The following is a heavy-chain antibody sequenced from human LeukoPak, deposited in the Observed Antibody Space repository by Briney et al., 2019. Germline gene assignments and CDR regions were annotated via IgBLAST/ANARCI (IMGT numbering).Heavy chain of an antibody. Sequence: GGSLRLSCAASGFTFSSYAMSWVRQAPGKGLEWVSTMSGSGDSTYYADSVKGRFTISRDNSRNTLYLQMNSLRAEDTAVYYCAKTGAAPRDYYYGMDVWGQGTTVTVSS. J-gene: IGHJ6*02. D-gene: IGHD6-13*01. CDR2: MSGSGDST. CDR1: GFTFSSYA. V-gene: IGHV3-23*01. CDR3: AKTGAAPRDYYYGMDV.